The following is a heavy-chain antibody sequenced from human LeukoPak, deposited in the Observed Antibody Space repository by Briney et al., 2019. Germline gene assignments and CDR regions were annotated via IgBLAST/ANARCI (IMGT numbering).Heavy chain of an antibody. CDR2: IYYSGST. CDR1: GFTFSSYAMH. D-gene: IGHD2/OR15-2a*01. V-gene: IGHV4-31*02. Sequence: LRLSCSASGFTFSSYAMHWVRQHPGKGLEWIGYIYYSGSTYYNPSLKSRVTISVDTSKNQFSLKLSSVTAADTAVYYCARSPTEYAVFDYWGQGTLVTVSS. CDR3: ARSPTEYAVFDY. J-gene: IGHJ4*02.